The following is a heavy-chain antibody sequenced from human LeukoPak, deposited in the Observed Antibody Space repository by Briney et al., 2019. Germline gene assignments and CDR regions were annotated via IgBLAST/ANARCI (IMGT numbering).Heavy chain of an antibody. CDR1: GYSFTNYG. V-gene: IGHV1-18*01. CDR3: ARDIWFGDFANAFDI. D-gene: IGHD3-10*01. J-gene: IGHJ3*02. CDR2: VSIYHNHT. Sequence: GASVKVSCKASGYSFTNYGISWVRQAPGQGLEWMGWVSIYHNHTNYAQKLQGRVTMATDTSTNTAYMVLRSLRTDDTAVYYCARDIWFGDFANAFDIWGQGTMVTVSS.